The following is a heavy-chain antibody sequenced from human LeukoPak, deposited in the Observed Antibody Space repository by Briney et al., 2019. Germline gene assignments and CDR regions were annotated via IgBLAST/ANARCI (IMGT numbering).Heavy chain of an antibody. D-gene: IGHD3-10*01. V-gene: IGHV1-8*01. CDR2: MNPNSGNT. CDR3: ARIPPGSYRYNWFDP. J-gene: IGHJ5*02. CDR1: GYTFTSYD. Sequence: ASVKVSCTASGYTFTSYDINWVRQATGQGLEWMGWMNPNSGNTGYAQKFQGRVTMTRNTSISTAYMELSSLRSEDTAVYYCARIPPGSYRYNWFDPWGQGTLVTVSS.